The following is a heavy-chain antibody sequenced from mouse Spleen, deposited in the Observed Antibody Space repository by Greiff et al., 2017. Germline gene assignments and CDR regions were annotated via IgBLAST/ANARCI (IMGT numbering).Heavy chain of an antibody. Sequence: QVQLKQSGPELVKPGASVKISCKASGYSFSSSWMNWVKQRPGKGLEWIGRIYPGDGDTNYNGKFKGKATLTADKSSSTAYMQLSSLTSEDSAVYFCARSLWFLDYWGQGTTLTVSS. V-gene: IGHV1-82*01. CDR2: IYPGDGDT. J-gene: IGHJ2*01. D-gene: IGHD2-2*01. CDR3: ARSLWFLDY. CDR1: GYSFSSSW.